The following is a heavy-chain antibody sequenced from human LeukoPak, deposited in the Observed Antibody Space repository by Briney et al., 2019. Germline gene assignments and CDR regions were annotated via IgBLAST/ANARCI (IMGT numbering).Heavy chain of an antibody. CDR1: GGSISSSSYY. CDR3: ARLAPAPTIVVVPAADLDY. CDR2: IYYSGST. V-gene: IGHV4-39*07. D-gene: IGHD2-2*01. Sequence: SETLSLTCTVSGGSISSSSYYWGWIRQPPGKGLEWIGSIYYSGSTYYNPSLKSRVTISVDTSKNQFSLKLSSVTAADTAVYYCARLAPAPTIVVVPAADLDYWGQGTLVTVSS. J-gene: IGHJ4*02.